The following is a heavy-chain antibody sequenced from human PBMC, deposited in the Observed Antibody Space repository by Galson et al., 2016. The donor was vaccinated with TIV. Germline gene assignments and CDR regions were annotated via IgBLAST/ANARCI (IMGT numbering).Heavy chain of an antibody. CDR3: ARRRDSGTYLEDD. D-gene: IGHD1-26*01. V-gene: IGHV3-74*01. J-gene: IGHJ4*02. CDR1: GFTFSNYW. Sequence: SLRLSCAASGFTFSNYWMHWVRQAPGKGLVWASRIKMDGSTTNYADSVKGRFTISRGNAKNTLYLQMNNLRAEDTAVDYCARRRDSGTYLEDDWGQGTLVTVSS. CDR2: IKMDGSTT.